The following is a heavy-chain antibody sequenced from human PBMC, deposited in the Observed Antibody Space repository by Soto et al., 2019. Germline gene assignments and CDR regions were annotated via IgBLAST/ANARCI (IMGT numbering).Heavy chain of an antibody. Sequence: GASVKVSCKVSGYTLTELSMHWVRQAPGKGLEWMGGFDPEDGETIYAQKFQGRVTMTEDTSTDTAYMELSSLRSEDTAVYYCATIWGSGTAPPRGFQHWGQGTLVTVSS. CDR1: GYTLTELS. V-gene: IGHV1-24*01. J-gene: IGHJ1*01. CDR3: ATIWGSGTAPPRGFQH. CDR2: FDPEDGET. D-gene: IGHD2-15*01.